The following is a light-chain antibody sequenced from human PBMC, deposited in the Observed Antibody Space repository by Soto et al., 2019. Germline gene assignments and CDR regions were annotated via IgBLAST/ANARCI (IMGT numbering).Light chain of an antibody. V-gene: IGKV1-5*03. Sequence: DIQMTQSPSTLSASVGDRVTITCRASQTISSWLAWYQQKPGKAPKLLIYRASTLKSGVPSRFSGSGSGTEFTLTIASLQPDDFATYYCQHYSSYSDAFGRGTKVDIK. CDR2: RAS. CDR1: QTISSW. CDR3: QHYSSYSDA. J-gene: IGKJ1*01.